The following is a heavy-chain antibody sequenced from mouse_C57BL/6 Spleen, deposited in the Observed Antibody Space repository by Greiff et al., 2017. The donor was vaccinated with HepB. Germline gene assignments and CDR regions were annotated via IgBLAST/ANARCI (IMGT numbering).Heavy chain of an antibody. CDR2: IDPETGGT. CDR1: GYTFTDYE. Sequence: LVESGAELVRPGASVTLSCKASGYTFTDYEMHWVKQTPVHGLEWIGAIDPETGGTAYNQKFKGKAILTADKSSSTAYMELRSLTSEDSAVYYCTRSGQLRLPYYWGQGTTLTVSS. J-gene: IGHJ2*01. V-gene: IGHV1-15*01. CDR3: TRSGQLRLPYY. D-gene: IGHD3-2*02.